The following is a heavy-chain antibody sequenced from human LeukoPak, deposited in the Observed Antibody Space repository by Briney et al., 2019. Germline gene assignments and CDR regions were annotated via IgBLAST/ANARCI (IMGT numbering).Heavy chain of an antibody. CDR2: IYYSGST. D-gene: IGHD3-3*01. V-gene: IGHV4-59*11. CDR1: GGSISSHY. J-gene: IGHJ4*02. CDR3: ARANYDFWSGYYTGGYYFDY. Sequence: PSETLSLTCTVSGGSISSHYWSWIRQPPGKGLEWIGYIYYSGSTNYNPSLTSRVTISVDTSKNQYSLKLSSVTAADTAVYYCARANYDFWSGYYTGGYYFDYWGQGTLVTVSS.